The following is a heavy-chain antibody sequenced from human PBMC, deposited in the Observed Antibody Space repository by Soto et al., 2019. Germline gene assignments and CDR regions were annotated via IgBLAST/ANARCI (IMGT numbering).Heavy chain of an antibody. CDR1: GGSISSSSYY. Sequence: SETLSLTCTVSGGSISSSSYYWGWIRQPPGKGLEWIGSIYYSGSTYYNPSLKSRVTISVDTSKNQFSLKLSSVTAADTAVYYCARRHSSGWKGDHWFDPWGQGTLVTVSS. V-gene: IGHV4-39*01. D-gene: IGHD6-19*01. CDR3: ARRHSSGWKGDHWFDP. CDR2: IYYSGST. J-gene: IGHJ5*02.